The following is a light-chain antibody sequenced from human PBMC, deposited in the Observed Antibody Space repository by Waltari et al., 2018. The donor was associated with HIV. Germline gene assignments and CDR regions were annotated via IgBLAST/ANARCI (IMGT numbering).Light chain of an antibody. CDR3: SSYTSSATLV. Sequence: QSALTQPASVSGSPGQSITISCTGTSSDVGSYNYVSWYQQHPGKAPKLMIYEVSYRPSGVSYLFSGSKSGNTASLTISGLQAEDESDYYCSSYTSSATLVFGTGTKVTVL. J-gene: IGLJ1*01. CDR1: SSDVGSYNY. V-gene: IGLV2-14*01. CDR2: EVS.